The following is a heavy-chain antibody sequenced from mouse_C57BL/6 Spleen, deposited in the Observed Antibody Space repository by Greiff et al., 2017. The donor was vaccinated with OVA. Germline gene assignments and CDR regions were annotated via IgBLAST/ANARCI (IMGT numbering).Heavy chain of an antibody. Sequence: EVQVVESEGGLVQPGSSMKLSCTASGFTFSDYYMAWVRQVPEKGLEWVANINYDGSSTYYLDSLKSRFIISRDNAKNILYLQMSSLKSEDTATYYCARLGYDVYYFDYWGQGTTLTVSS. CDR2: INYDGSST. CDR1: GFTFSDYY. CDR3: ARLGYDVYYFDY. V-gene: IGHV5-16*01. J-gene: IGHJ2*01. D-gene: IGHD2-2*01.